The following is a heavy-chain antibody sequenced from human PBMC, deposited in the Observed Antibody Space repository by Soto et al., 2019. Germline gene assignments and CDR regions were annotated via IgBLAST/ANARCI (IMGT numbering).Heavy chain of an antibody. CDR2: IIPIFGTA. Sequence: GASVKVSCKASGGTFSSYAISWVRQAPGQGLEWMGGIIPIFGTANYAQKFQGRVTITADESTSTAYMELSSLRSEDTAVYCCARGTIYYYDSSGSRFDYWGQGTLVTVSS. D-gene: IGHD3-22*01. V-gene: IGHV1-69*13. CDR3: ARGTIYYYDSSGSRFDY. CDR1: GGTFSSYA. J-gene: IGHJ4*02.